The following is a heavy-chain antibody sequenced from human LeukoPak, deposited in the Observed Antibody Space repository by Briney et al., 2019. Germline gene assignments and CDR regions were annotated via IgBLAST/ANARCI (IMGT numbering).Heavy chain of an antibody. Sequence: GGSLRLSCAAPGFSFSTYDMNWVRQAPGKGLEWVSSITSGSRYIYYADSLKGRFTISRDNAKNSLYLQMNSLRAEDTAVYYCARAALGSGTYLKTHCLDASGQATLVTVSS. D-gene: IGHD3-10*01. J-gene: IGHJ5*02. V-gene: IGHV3-21*01. CDR1: GFSFSTYD. CDR2: ITSGSRYI. CDR3: ARAALGSGTYLKTHCLDA.